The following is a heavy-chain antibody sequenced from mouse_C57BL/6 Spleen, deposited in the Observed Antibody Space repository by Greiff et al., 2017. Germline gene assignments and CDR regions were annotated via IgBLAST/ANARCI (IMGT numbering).Heavy chain of an antibody. D-gene: IGHD3-1*01. CDR1: GFNIKNTY. J-gene: IGHJ4*01. CDR3: ASQLGYYAMDY. CDR2: IDPENGNT. V-gene: IGHV14-3*01. Sequence: VQLQQSVAELVRPGASVTLSCTASGFNIKNTYMHWVKQRPDQGLEWIGRIDPENGNTKYAPKFQGKATITADTSSNTAYLQLGSLTSEDTAIYYCASQLGYYAMDYWGQGTSVTVSS.